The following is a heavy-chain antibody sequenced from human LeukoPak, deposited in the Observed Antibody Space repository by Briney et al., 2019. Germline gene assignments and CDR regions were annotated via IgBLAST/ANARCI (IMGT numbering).Heavy chain of an antibody. CDR2: IYYSGST. V-gene: IGHV4-59*01. D-gene: IGHD5-24*01. Sequence: SETLSLTCTVSGGSMSGYYWSWIRQPPGKGLEWIGYIYYSGSTNYNPSLKSRVTISVDTSKNQFSLKLSSVTAADTAVYYCARGSTMATIPPLFDYWGQGTLVTVSS. CDR1: GGSMSGYY. CDR3: ARGSTMATIPPLFDY. J-gene: IGHJ4*02.